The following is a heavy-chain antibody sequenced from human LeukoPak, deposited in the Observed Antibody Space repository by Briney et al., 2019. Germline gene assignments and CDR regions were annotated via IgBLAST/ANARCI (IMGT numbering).Heavy chain of an antibody. V-gene: IGHV4-39*07. CDR1: GGSISSSPYY. CDR2: IYYSGTT. CDR3: ARSYGDYGRDYYYYMDV. Sequence: SETLSLTCTVSGGSISSSPYYWGWIRQPPGKGLEWIGSIYYSGTTHCNPSLKSRVTMSVDTSKNQFSLKLSSVTAADTAVYYCARSYGDYGRDYYYYMDVWGKGTTVTISS. D-gene: IGHD4-17*01. J-gene: IGHJ6*03.